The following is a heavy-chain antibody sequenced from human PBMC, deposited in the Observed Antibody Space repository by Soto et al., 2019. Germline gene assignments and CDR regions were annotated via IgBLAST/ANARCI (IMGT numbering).Heavy chain of an antibody. J-gene: IGHJ4*02. CDR1: GGSXSGYY. D-gene: IGHD6-13*01. Sequence: SETLSLTCAVYGGSXSGYYWSWIRQPPGKGLEWIGEINHSGSTNYNPSLKSRVTISVDTSKNQFSLKLSSVTAADTAVYYCARLDGYSSSWYVDYWGQGTLVTVSS. CDR2: INHSGST. CDR3: ARLDGYSSSWYVDY. V-gene: IGHV4-34*01.